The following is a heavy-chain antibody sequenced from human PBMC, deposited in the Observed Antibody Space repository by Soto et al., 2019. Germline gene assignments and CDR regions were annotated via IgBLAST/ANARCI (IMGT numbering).Heavy chain of an antibody. CDR3: SRQMFSPDNH. V-gene: IGHV3-73*01. D-gene: IGHD3-10*02. CDR2: IRSKANNYAT. CDR1: GFTFSGSA. Sequence: EVQLVESGGGVVQPGGSLRLSCAASGFTFSGSAIHWVRQASGTGLEWLGLIRSKANNYATAYGASVKGRFTISRDDSKNTAYLQMNSLKTEDTAIYYCSRQMFSPDNHWGQGTLVTVSS. J-gene: IGHJ5*02.